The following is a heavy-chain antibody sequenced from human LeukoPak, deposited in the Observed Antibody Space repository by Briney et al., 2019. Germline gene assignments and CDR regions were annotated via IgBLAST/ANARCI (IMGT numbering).Heavy chain of an antibody. CDR3: ARNGPTAGGHLDI. CDR1: GGSISSGSYS. D-gene: IGHD6-13*01. J-gene: IGHJ3*02. CDR2: IYYSGST. V-gene: IGHV4-39*07. Sequence: PSETLSLTCTVSGGSISSGSYSWNWIRQPAGKGLEWIGSIYYSGSTYYNPSLKSRVTISLDTSKNQFSPKLTSVTAADTAVYYCARNGPTAGGHLDIWGQGTMVTVSS.